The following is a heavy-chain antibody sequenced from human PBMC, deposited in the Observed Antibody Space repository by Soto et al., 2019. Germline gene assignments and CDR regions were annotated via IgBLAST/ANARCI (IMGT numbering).Heavy chain of an antibody. CDR2: IFHIGST. V-gene: IGHV4-4*02. Sequence: QVQLQESGPGLVKPSGTLSLTCAVSGGSISSSNWWSWVRQSPGKGLEWIGEIFHIGSTNYNPSLKSRVTISVDKSNNQFSLKLNSVTAADTAVYYCARGVGNRWFGQEAFDIWGQGTMVTVSS. J-gene: IGHJ3*02. CDR1: GGSISSSNW. D-gene: IGHD3-10*01. CDR3: ARGVGNRWFGQEAFDI.